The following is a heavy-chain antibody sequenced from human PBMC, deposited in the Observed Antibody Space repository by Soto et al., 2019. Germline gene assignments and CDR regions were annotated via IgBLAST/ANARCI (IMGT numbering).Heavy chain of an antibody. D-gene: IGHD6-19*01. CDR1: GGSISSSSYY. V-gene: IGHV4-39*01. CDR3: ARLAVAGRVTGWFDP. CDR2: IYYSGST. J-gene: IGHJ5*02. Sequence: PSETLSLTCTVSGGSISSSSYYWGWIRQPPGKGLEWIGSIYYSGSTYYNSSLKSRVTISVDTSKNQFSLKLSSVTAADTAVYYCARLAVAGRVTGWFDPWGQGTLVTVSS.